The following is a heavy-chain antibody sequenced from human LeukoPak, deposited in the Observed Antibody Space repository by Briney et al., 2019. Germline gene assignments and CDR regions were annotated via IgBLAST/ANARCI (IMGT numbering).Heavy chain of an antibody. CDR1: GYTFTGYY. CDR3: ARVRDGSGSLYYYYMDV. CDR2: INPSGGST. Sequence: ASVKVSCKASGYTFTGYYMHWVRQAPGQGLEWMGIINPSGGSTSYAQKLQGRVTMTRDMSTSTAYMELRSLRSDDTAVYYCARVRDGSGSLYYYYMDVWGKGTTVTISS. D-gene: IGHD3-10*01. J-gene: IGHJ6*03. V-gene: IGHV1-46*01.